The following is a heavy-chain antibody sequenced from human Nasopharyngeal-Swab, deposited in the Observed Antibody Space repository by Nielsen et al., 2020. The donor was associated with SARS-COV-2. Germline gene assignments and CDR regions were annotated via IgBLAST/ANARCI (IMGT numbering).Heavy chain of an antibody. J-gene: IGHJ4*02. D-gene: IGHD6-13*01. CDR2: INSVETYT. V-gene: IGHV3-74*01. CDR1: GFTFRSYR. CDR3: AREKVGAAAEGFDY. Sequence: ETLSLTCAASGFTFRSYRLHWVRQPPGKGLVWVSRINSVETYTDYADSVKGRFTISRDNAKSTLFLQMSNLRADDTAVYYCAREKVGAAAEGFDYWGRGTLVTVSS.